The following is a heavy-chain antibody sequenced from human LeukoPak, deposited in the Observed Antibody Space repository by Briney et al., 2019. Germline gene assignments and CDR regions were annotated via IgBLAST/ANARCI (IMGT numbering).Heavy chain of an antibody. V-gene: IGHV4-34*01. CDR1: GGSFSGYY. CDR2: INHSGST. J-gene: IGHJ6*03. D-gene: IGHD3-10*01. CDR3: ARGRQLLWFGTQGNYYYYMDV. Sequence: SETLSLTCAVYGGSFSGYYWSWIRQPPGKGLEWIGEINHSGSTNYNPSLKSRAAISLDTSKNQFSLKLSSVTAADTAVYYCARGRQLLWFGTQGNYYYYMDVWGKGTTVTVSS.